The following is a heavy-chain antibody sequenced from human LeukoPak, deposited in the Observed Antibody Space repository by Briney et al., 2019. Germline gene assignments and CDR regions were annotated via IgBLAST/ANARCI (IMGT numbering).Heavy chain of an antibody. CDR3: AKPYDTSGNYWAPFDY. Sequence: PGGSLRLSCAASGFTFSSYGMHWVRQAPGKGLEWVALIWYDGSNKYYADSVKGRLTISRDNSKNTLYLQMNSLRAEDTAVYYCAKPYDTSGNYWAPFDYWGQGTLVTVSS. V-gene: IGHV3-33*06. D-gene: IGHD3-22*01. J-gene: IGHJ4*02. CDR2: IWYDGSNK. CDR1: GFTFSSYG.